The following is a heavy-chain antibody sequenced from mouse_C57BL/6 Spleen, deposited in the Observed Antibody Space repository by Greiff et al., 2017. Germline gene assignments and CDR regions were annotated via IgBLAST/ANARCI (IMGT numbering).Heavy chain of an antibody. CDR2: IDPNSGGT. CDR1: GYTFTSYW. Sequence: QVQLQQPGAELVKPGASVKLSCKASGYTFTSYWMHWVKQRPGRGLEWIGRIDPNSGGTKYNEKFKGKATLTVDKPSSTAYMQLSSLKSEDSAVYYCARYSNYFDYWGQSTTLTGSA. D-gene: IGHD2-5*01. V-gene: IGHV1-72*01. CDR3: ARYSNYFDY. J-gene: IGHJ2*01.